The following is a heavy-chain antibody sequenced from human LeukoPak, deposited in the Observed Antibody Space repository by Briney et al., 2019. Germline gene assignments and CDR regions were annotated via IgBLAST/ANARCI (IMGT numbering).Heavy chain of an antibody. V-gene: IGHV1-46*01. CDR3: ASTITMIVASLRAFDI. Sequence: ASVKVSCKASGYSFTSHYMHWVRQAPGQGLEWMGLINPSGSSTLYAQKFQGRVTMTRDMSTTTDYMELSSLRSEDTAVYYCASTITMIVASLRAFDIWGQGTMVTVSS. CDR2: INPSGSST. J-gene: IGHJ3*02. CDR1: GYSFTSHY. D-gene: IGHD3-22*01.